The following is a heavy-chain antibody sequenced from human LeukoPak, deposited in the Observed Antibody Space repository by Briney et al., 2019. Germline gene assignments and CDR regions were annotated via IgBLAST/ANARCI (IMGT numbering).Heavy chain of an antibody. Sequence: PGGSLRLSCAAPGFTFSDHYMDWVRQAPGKGLEWVGRSRNKANSYTTEYAASVKGRFTISRDDSKNSLYLQMNSLKTEDTAIYYCTRAASSVYHVDYRGQGTLVTVSS. CDR1: GFTFSDHY. V-gene: IGHV3-72*01. CDR2: SRNKANSYTT. CDR3: TRAASSVYHVDY. J-gene: IGHJ4*02. D-gene: IGHD3-22*01.